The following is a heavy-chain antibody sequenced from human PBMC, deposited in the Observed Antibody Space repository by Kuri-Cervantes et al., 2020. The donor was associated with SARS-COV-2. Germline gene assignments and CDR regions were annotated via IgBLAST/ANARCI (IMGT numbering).Heavy chain of an antibody. CDR1: GGSISSSNW. Sequence: GSLRLSCAVSGGSISSSNWWSWVRQPAGKGLEWIGRIYTSGSTNYNPSLKSRVTMSVDTSKNQFSLKLSSVTAADTAVYYCARLNDFWSGYPYGMDVWGQGTTVTVSS. CDR2: IYTSGST. J-gene: IGHJ6*02. CDR3: ARLNDFWSGYPYGMDV. V-gene: IGHV4-4*02. D-gene: IGHD3-3*01.